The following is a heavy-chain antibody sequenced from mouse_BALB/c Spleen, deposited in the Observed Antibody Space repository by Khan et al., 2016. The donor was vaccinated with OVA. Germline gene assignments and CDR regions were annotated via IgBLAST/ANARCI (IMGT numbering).Heavy chain of an antibody. V-gene: IGHV3-2*02. CDR3: ARTAMIKY. J-gene: IGHJ2*01. CDR1: GYSITSGYG. D-gene: IGHD1-2*01. CDR2: ISYSGST. Sequence: VQLQESGPGLVKPSQSLSLTCTVTGYSITSGYGWNWIRQFPGNKLEWMGYISYSGSTNYNPSLKSRISITRDTSKNQFFLQLNAVTTEDTATYYRARTAMIKYWGQGTTLTVSS.